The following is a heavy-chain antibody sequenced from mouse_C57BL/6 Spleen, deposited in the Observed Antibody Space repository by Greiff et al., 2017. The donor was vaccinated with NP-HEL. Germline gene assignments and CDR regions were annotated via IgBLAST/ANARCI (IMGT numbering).Heavy chain of an antibody. J-gene: IGHJ1*03. V-gene: IGHV5-4*01. CDR1: GFTFSSYA. CDR2: ISDGGSYT. CDR3: SRGTSDYYGSSYDWYFDV. D-gene: IGHD1-1*01. Sequence: EVQGVESGGGLVKPGGSLKLSCAASGFTFSSYAMSWVRQTPEKRLEWVATISDGGSYTYYPDNVKGRFTISRDNAKNNLYLQMSHLKSEDTAMYYCSRGTSDYYGSSYDWYFDVWGTATTVTVSS.